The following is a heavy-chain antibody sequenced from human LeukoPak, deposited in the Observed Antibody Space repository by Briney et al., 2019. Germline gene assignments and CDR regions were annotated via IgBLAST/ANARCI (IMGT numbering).Heavy chain of an antibody. J-gene: IGHJ4*02. V-gene: IGHV3-23*01. CDR2: ISGSGGST. CDR3: AKRTTNSGWPN. CDR1: GFTFSSYA. D-gene: IGHD6-19*01. Sequence: GGPLRLSCAASGFTFSSYAMSWVRQAPGKGLEWVSAISGSGGSTYYADSVKGRFTISRDNSKNTLYLQMNSLRAEDTAVYYCAKRTTNSGWPNWGQGTLVTVSS.